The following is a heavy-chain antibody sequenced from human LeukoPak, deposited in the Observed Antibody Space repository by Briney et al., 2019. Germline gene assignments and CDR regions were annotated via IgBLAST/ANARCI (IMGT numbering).Heavy chain of an antibody. Sequence: GGSPRLSCAASGFTFSSYGMSWVRQAPGKGLEWVSYISSSGSTIYYADSVKGRLTISRDNSKNTLYLQMNSLRAEDTAVYYCARVVDHDYGDYYLDYWGQGTLVTVSS. CDR3: ARVVDHDYGDYYLDY. J-gene: IGHJ4*02. CDR2: ISSSGSTI. V-gene: IGHV3-48*01. CDR1: GFTFSSYG. D-gene: IGHD4-17*01.